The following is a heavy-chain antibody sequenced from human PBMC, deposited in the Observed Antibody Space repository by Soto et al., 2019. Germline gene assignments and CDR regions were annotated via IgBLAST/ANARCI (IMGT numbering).Heavy chain of an antibody. CDR3: ARGARERYGMDV. CDR2: INHSGST. CDR1: GGSFSGYY. V-gene: IGHV4-34*01. J-gene: IGHJ6*02. Sequence: SETLSLTCAVYGGSFSGYYWSWIRQPPGKGLEWIGEINHSGSTNYNPSLKSRVTISVDTSKNQFSLKLSSVTAADTAVYYCARGARERYGMDVWGQGTTVTVSS.